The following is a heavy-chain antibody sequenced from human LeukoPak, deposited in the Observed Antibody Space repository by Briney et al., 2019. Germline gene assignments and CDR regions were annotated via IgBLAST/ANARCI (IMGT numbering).Heavy chain of an antibody. Sequence: GGSLRLSCAASGFTFSSYWMSWVRQAPGKGLEWVANIKQDGSEKNYVDSVKGRFTISRDNAKNSLYLQMNSLRAEDTAVYYCARDRYFGWFDPWGQGTLVTVSS. CDR2: IKQDGSEK. CDR3: ARDRYFGWFDP. V-gene: IGHV3-7*01. D-gene: IGHD1-1*01. CDR1: GFTFSSYW. J-gene: IGHJ5*02.